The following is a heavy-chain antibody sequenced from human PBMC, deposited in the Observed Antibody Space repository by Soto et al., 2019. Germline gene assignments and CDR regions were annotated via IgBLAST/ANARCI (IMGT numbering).Heavy chain of an antibody. V-gene: IGHV3-23*01. CDR2: ISDSGVSS. D-gene: IGHD5-12*01. CDR3: AKQGNGYNTDY. J-gene: IGHJ4*02. CDR1: GFTFSTCA. Sequence: HPGGSLRLSCAASGFTFSTCAMNWVRQAPGKGLEWVSGISDSGVSSYYADSVKGRFTISRDNSKNTLHLQMNSLRAEDTAVYYCAKQGNGYNTDYWGQGTLVPVYS.